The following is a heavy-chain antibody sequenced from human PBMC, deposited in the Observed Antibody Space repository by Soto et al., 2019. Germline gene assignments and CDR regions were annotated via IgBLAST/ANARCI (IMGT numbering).Heavy chain of an antibody. J-gene: IGHJ6*03. V-gene: IGHV1-69*04. Sequence: GASVKVSCKASGGTFSSYTISWVRQAPGQGLEWMGRIIPILGIANYAQKFQGRVTITADKSTSTAYMELSSLRSEDTAVYYCARENSTSEDGLFLLDYYYYMDVWGKGTTVTVSS. CDR2: IIPILGIA. CDR1: GGTFSSYT. D-gene: IGHD2-2*01. CDR3: ARENSTSEDGLFLLDYYYYMDV.